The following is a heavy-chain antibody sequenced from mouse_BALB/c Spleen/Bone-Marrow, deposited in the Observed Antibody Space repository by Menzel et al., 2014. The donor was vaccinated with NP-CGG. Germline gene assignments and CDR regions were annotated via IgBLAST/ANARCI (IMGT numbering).Heavy chain of an antibody. CDR2: IWAGGST. V-gene: IGHV2-9*02. CDR1: GFSLTSYG. J-gene: IGHJ4*01. Sequence: VHLVESGPGLVAPSQSLSITCTVSGFSLTSYGVNWVRQPPGKGLEWLGVIWAGGSTNYNLALMSRLSISKDNSKSXVFLKMNSLQTDDTAMYYCARDPRTGTGAMDYWGQGTSVTVSS. D-gene: IGHD4-1*01. CDR3: ARDPRTGTGAMDY.